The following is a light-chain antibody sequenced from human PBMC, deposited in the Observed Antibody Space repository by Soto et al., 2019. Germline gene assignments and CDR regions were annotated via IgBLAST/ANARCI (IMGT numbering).Light chain of an antibody. CDR2: AAS. J-gene: IGKJ3*01. Sequence: DIQLTQSPSFLSASVGDRVTITCRASQGISSYLAWYQQNPGKAPKLLIYAASTLQSGVPSRFSGSGSWTEFTLTMSSLQPEDFATYYCQQGGTFGPGTKVDI. CDR1: QGISSY. V-gene: IGKV1-9*01. CDR3: QQGGT.